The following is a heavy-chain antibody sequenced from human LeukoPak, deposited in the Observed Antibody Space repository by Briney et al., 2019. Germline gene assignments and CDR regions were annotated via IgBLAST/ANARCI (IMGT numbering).Heavy chain of an antibody. D-gene: IGHD1-26*01. J-gene: IGHJ4*02. CDR2: IYTSGST. Sequence: KPSETLSLTCTVSGGSISSYYWSWTRQPPGKGLEWIGYIYTSGSTNYNPSLKSRVTISVDTSKNQFSLKLSSVTAADTAVYYCARGWPGATTGFDYWGQGTLVTVSS. CDR1: GGSISSYY. V-gene: IGHV4-4*09. CDR3: ARGWPGATTGFDY.